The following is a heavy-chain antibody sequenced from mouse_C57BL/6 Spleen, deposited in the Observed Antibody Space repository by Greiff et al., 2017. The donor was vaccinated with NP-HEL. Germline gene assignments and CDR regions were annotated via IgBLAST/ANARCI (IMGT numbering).Heavy chain of an antibody. D-gene: IGHD1-1*01. Sequence: EVQLQQSGAELVRPGASVKLSCTASGFNIKDYYMHWVKQRPEQGLEWIGRIDPEDGDTEYAPKFQGTATMTEDTSSNTACLQLSSLTSEDTAVYYYTTSYYYGSKAYWGQGTLVTVSA. J-gene: IGHJ3*01. CDR2: IDPEDGDT. V-gene: IGHV14-1*01. CDR1: GFNIKDYY. CDR3: TTSYYYGSKAY.